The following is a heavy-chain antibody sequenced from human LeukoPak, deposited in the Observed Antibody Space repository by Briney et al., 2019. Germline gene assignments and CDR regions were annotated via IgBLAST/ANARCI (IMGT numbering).Heavy chain of an antibody. CDR2: IYHIGST. CDR1: GYSISSGYY. Sequence: PSETLSLTCTVSGYSISSGYYWGWIRQSPGKGLEWIGSIYHIGSTYYNPSLKSRVTMSVDTSKNQFSLMLSSVTAADTAVYYCARRRRIWADPNWFDPWGQGTLVTVSS. CDR3: ARRRRIWADPNWFDP. V-gene: IGHV4-38-2*02. J-gene: IGHJ5*02. D-gene: IGHD3-16*01.